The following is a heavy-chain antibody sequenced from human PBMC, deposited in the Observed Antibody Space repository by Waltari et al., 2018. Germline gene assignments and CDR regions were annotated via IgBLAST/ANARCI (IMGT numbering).Heavy chain of an antibody. D-gene: IGHD4-4*01. Sequence: QVQLVQSGAEVKKPGASVKVSCKASGYTFTSYDINWVRQATGQGLEWMGWMNPNSGNTGYAQKLQGRVTITADTSTDTAYMELSSLRSEDTAVYYCATDSGDYSNKGGIWGQGTLVTVSS. V-gene: IGHV1-8*01. CDR1: GYTFTSYD. CDR2: MNPNSGNT. CDR3: ATDSGDYSNKGGI. J-gene: IGHJ4*02.